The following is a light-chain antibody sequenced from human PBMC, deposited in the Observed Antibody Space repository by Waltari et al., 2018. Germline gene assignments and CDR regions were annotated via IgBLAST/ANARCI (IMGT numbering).Light chain of an antibody. V-gene: IGLV2-14*03. Sequence: QSALTQPASVSGSPGQSITISCTGTSSDVGGYKYVSWHQQNPSKAPKLIIYDVSNRPSGVSNRFSGSKSGNTASLTISGLQAEDEAEYFCSSYTSARTWVFGGGTKLTVL. CDR2: DVS. J-gene: IGLJ3*02. CDR3: SSYTSARTWV. CDR1: SSDVGGYKY.